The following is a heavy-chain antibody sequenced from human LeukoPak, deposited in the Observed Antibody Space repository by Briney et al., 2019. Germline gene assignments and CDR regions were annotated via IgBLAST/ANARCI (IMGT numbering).Heavy chain of an antibody. V-gene: IGHV4-4*07. CDR3: AREGRTPISGDWFDP. J-gene: IGHJ5*02. CDR2: IYTSGST. D-gene: IGHD6-25*01. Sequence: SETLSLTCTVSSGSISSYYWSRIRQPAGKGLEWIGRIYTSGSTNYNPSLKSRVTMSVDTSKNQFSLKLSSVTAADTAVYYCAREGRTPISGDWFDPWGQGTLVTVSS. CDR1: SGSISSYY.